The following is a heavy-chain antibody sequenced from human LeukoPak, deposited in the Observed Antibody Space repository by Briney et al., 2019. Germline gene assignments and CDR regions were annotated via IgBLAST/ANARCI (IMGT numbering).Heavy chain of an antibody. V-gene: IGHV3-48*03. Sequence: GGSLRLSCAASGFTFSSYEMNWVRQAPGKGLEWVSYISTSGSTIYYADSVKGRFTISRDNAKNSLYLHMNSLRAEDTAVYYCARDGMSDYDYFDYWGQGTLVTVSS. CDR3: ARDGMSDYDYFDY. CDR2: ISTSGSTI. J-gene: IGHJ4*02. CDR1: GFTFSSYE. D-gene: IGHD5-12*01.